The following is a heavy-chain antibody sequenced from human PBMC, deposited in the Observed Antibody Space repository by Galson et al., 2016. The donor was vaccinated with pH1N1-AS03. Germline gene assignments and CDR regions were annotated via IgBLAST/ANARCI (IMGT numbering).Heavy chain of an antibody. CDR3: ARPASDSSVYSVFDF. D-gene: IGHD3-22*01. CDR2: ILPGLGSA. V-gene: IGHV1-69*13. Sequence: SVKVSCKASGYTFTNFGITWVRQAPGQGLEWVGGILPGLGSATYAQNLQGRVTITADESTTTAYMELRSLRSDDTAVYYCARPASDSSVYSVFDFWGQGTLVTVSS. CDR1: GYTFTNFG. J-gene: IGHJ4*02.